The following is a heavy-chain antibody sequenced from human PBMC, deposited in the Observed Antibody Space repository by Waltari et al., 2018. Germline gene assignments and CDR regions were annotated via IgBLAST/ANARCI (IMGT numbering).Heavy chain of an antibody. J-gene: IGHJ4*02. V-gene: IGHV1-2*02. CDR1: GYTFTGYY. Sequence: QVQLVQSGAEVKKPGASVKVSCKASGYTFTGYYMHWVRQAPGQGLEWMGWINPNIGGTNYAQKFQGRVTMTRDTSISTAYMELSRLRSDDTAVYYCARQTYYYDSSGYYFGYWGQGTLVTVSS. CDR3: ARQTYYYDSSGYYFGY. D-gene: IGHD3-22*01. CDR2: INPNIGGT.